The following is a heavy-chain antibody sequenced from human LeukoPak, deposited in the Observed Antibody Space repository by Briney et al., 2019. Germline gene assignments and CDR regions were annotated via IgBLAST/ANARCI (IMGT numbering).Heavy chain of an antibody. V-gene: IGHV4-61*10. J-gene: IGHJ3*02. CDR3: ASTSSSYAFDI. CDR2: IYYSGST. CDR1: GGSISSGSYY. D-gene: IGHD2-2*01. Sequence: PSETLSLTCTVSGGSISSGSYYWSWIRQPAGKGLEWIGYIYYSGSTNYNPSLKSRVTISVDTSKNQFSLKLSSVTAADTAVYYCASTSSSYAFDIWGQGTMVTVSS.